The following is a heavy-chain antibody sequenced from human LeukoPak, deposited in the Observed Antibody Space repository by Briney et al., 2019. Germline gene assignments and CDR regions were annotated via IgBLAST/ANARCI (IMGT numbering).Heavy chain of an antibody. D-gene: IGHD5-18*01. CDR1: GYTFTSYG. J-gene: IGHJ5*02. V-gene: IGHV1-18*01. Sequence: ASVKVSCKASGYTFTSYGISWVRQASGQGLEWMGWISAYNGNTNYAQKLQGRVTMTTDTSTSTAYMELRSLRSDDTAVYYCARSGYSYGYVFSRWFDPWGQGTLVTVSS. CDR2: ISAYNGNT. CDR3: ARSGYSYGYVFSRWFDP.